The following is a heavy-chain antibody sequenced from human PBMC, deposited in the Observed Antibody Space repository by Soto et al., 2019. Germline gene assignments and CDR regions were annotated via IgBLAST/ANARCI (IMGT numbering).Heavy chain of an antibody. CDR1: GFTFSSYG. D-gene: IGHD3-3*01. J-gene: IGHJ3*02. V-gene: IGHV3-30*18. Sequence: QVQLVESGGGVVQPGRSLRLSCAASGFTFSSYGMHWVRQAPGKGLEWVAVISYDGSNKYYADSVKGRFTISRDNSKNTLYLQMNSVSAEDTAVYYCAKERLRFLEWFIDAFDIWGQGTMVTVSS. CDR3: AKERLRFLEWFIDAFDI. CDR2: ISYDGSNK.